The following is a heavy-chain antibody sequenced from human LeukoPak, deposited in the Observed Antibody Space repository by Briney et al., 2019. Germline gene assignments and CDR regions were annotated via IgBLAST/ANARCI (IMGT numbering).Heavy chain of an antibody. V-gene: IGHV3-21*01. CDR1: GFTFSSYS. CDR3: ARASLLWFGESPILGY. CDR2: ISSSSSYI. Sequence: GGSQRLSCAASGFTFSSYSMNWVRQAPGKGLEWVSSISSSSSYIYYADSVKGRFTISRDNAKNSLYLQMNSLRAEDTAVYYCARASLLWFGESPILGYWGQGTLVTVSS. D-gene: IGHD3-10*01. J-gene: IGHJ4*02.